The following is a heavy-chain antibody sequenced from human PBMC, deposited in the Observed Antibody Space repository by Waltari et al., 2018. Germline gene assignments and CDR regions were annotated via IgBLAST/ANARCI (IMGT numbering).Heavy chain of an antibody. V-gene: IGHV4-39*01. Sequence: QLQLQESGPGLVKPSETLSLTCTVSGGPISSSSHDWGWIRQPPGKGLEWIGSINYIGNTYNNPSLKSRVTISVDTSKNQFSLKMNSVTATDTAVYYCARRARAGSGVYYFDSWGQGTLVTVSS. CDR1: GGPISSSSHD. D-gene: IGHD3-3*01. CDR3: ARRARAGSGVYYFDS. CDR2: INYIGNT. J-gene: IGHJ4*02.